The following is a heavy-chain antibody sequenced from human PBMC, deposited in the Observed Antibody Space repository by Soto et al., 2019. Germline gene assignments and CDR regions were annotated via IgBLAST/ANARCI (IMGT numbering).Heavy chain of an antibody. CDR2: ISSDGSNK. J-gene: IGHJ6*02. V-gene: IGHV3-30*18. Sequence: PWGSLRLSCVASGFTFNIYGIHFFRHSPCKWLEWVALISSDGSNKYYADSVKGRFTISRDNSKNTLYLQMNSLRAEDTAVYHCAKDFLTWIQLYHYGMDVWGQGTTVTVSS. CDR3: AKDFLTWIQLYHYGMDV. D-gene: IGHD5-18*01. CDR1: GFTFNIYG.